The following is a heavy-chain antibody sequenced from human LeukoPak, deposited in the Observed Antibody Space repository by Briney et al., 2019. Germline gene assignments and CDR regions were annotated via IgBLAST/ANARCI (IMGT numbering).Heavy chain of an antibody. J-gene: IGHJ4*02. Sequence: GGSLRLSCAASGFTFDDYAMHWVRQAPGKGLEWVSGISWNSGSIGYADSVKGRFTISRDNAKNSLYLQMNSLRAEDTAVYYCARDDVMIRGDFDYWGQGTLVTVSS. CDR2: ISWNSGSI. D-gene: IGHD3-22*01. CDR1: GFTFDDYA. V-gene: IGHV3-9*01. CDR3: ARDDVMIRGDFDY.